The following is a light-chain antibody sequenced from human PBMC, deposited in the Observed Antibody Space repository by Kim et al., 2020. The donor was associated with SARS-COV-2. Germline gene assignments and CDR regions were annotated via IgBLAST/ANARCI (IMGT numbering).Light chain of an antibody. V-gene: IGKV1-27*01. Sequence: SAPVGDRVTLTCRASQCNSNYLAWYQQNPGKVPNLLIYAASTLQSGVPSRFSGSGSGTNFTLTISSLQPEDVATYYCQKYNSAPLTFGGGTKLEI. CDR3: QKYNSAPLT. J-gene: IGKJ4*01. CDR2: AAS. CDR1: QCNSNY.